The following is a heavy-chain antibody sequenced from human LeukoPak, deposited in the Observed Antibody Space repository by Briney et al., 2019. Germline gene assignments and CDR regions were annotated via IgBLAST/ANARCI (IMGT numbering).Heavy chain of an antibody. J-gene: IGHJ4*02. CDR2: INPANGYT. D-gene: IGHD5-24*01. CDR1: GYTFTNYA. Sequence: ASVKVSCKTSGYTFTNYAIHWVRQAPGQTIEWLAWINPANGYTRYSQHFQDRVTVSSDTSADTAYMELSSLRSEDKAVYYYAIRDGHTDHWGQGTLVTVSS. V-gene: IGHV1-3*03. CDR3: AIRDGHTDH.